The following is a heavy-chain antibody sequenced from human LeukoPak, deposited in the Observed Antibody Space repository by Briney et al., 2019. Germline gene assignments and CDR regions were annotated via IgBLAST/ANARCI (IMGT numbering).Heavy chain of an antibody. V-gene: IGHV4-34*01. D-gene: IGHD3-3*01. CDR2: INHSGST. Sequence: PSETLSLTCAVYGGSFSGYYWSWIRQPPGKGLEWIGEINHSGSTNYNPSLKSRVTISVDTSKNQFSLKLSSVTAADTAVYYCARGLRYYDFWSGYRSGGSWFDPWGQGTLVTVSS. J-gene: IGHJ5*02. CDR3: ARGLRYYDFWSGYRSGGSWFDP. CDR1: GGSFSGYY.